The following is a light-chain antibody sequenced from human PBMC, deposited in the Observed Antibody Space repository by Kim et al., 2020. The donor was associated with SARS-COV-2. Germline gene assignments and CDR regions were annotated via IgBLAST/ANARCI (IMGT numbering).Light chain of an antibody. CDR3: ASYTSSSTYV. J-gene: IGLJ1*01. CDR1: SSDVGANNF. V-gene: IGLV2-14*04. Sequence: GQSITISCTGTSSDVGANNFVCWYQQHPGKAPKLMIYDVRERPSGVSFRFSGSKSGNTASLTISGLQADDEADYYCASYTSSSTYVFGTGTKVTVL. CDR2: DVR.